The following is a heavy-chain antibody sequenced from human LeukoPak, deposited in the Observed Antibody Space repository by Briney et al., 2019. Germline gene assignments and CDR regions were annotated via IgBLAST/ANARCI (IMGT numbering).Heavy chain of an antibody. CDR1: GFTFDDYA. J-gene: IGHJ4*02. CDR2: IKWNSGSI. V-gene: IGHV3-9*01. Sequence: SLRLSCAASGFTFDDYAMHWVRQAPGKGLEWVSGIKWNSGSIAYADSVKGRFTISRDNAKDSLYLQMNSLRTEDTALYFCGKLDSRGELIDYWGQGTLVTVSS. CDR3: GKLDSRGELIDY. D-gene: IGHD1-7*01.